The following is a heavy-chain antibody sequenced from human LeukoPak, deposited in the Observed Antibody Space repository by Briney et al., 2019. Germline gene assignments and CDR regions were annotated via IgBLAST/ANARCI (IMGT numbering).Heavy chain of an antibody. CDR3: ARDIPVRGVIHHWFDP. Sequence: GASVNVSFKASGCTFSSYAISWVRQAPGQGLEWMGRIIPILGIANYEQKFQGRVTITADKSTSTAYMELSSLRSEDTAVYYCARDIPVRGVIHHWFDPWGQGTLVTVSS. CDR2: IIPILGIA. V-gene: IGHV1-69*04. D-gene: IGHD3-10*02. CDR1: GCTFSSYA. J-gene: IGHJ5*02.